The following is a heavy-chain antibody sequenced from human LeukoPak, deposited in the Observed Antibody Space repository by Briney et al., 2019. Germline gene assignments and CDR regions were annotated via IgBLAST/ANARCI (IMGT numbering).Heavy chain of an antibody. CDR1: GFTFTTYN. J-gene: IGHJ2*01. V-gene: IGHV3-21*01. Sequence: GGALRLSFSASGFTFTTYNMNLGRQAPGKGLDVGSSISSSRTYIYYADSVKGRFTIPRDNARNSLYLKMNTLSAEDTAVYYCERDRTLPIYFYFDLWGRGALDTVSS. D-gene: IGHD3-9*01. CDR2: ISSSRTYI. CDR3: ERDRTLPIYFYFDL.